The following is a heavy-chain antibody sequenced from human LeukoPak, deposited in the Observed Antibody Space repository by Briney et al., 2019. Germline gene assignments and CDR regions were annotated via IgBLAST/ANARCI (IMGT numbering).Heavy chain of an antibody. CDR3: AREAYSNYGTFDY. J-gene: IGHJ4*02. CDR1: GFTFSSYS. D-gene: IGHD4-11*01. Sequence: GGSLRLSCAASGFTFSSYSMNWVRQAPGKGLEWVSSISSSSSYIYYADSVKGRFTISRDNAKNSLYLQMNSLRAEDTAVYYCAREAYSNYGTFDYWGQGTLVTVSS. CDR2: ISSSSSYI. V-gene: IGHV3-21*01.